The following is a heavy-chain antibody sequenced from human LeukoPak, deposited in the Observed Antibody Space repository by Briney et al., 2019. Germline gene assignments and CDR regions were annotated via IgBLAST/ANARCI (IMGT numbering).Heavy chain of an antibody. CDR1: GFTSSSYG. V-gene: IGHV3-30*18. Sequence: GGSLRLSCAASGFTSSSYGMHWVRQAPGKGLEWVAVISYDGSNKYYADSVKGRFTISRDNSKNTLYLQMNSLRAEDTAVYYCAKDRAGAVAGIHLDFDYWGQGTLVTVSS. D-gene: IGHD6-19*01. CDR2: ISYDGSNK. CDR3: AKDRAGAVAGIHLDFDY. J-gene: IGHJ4*02.